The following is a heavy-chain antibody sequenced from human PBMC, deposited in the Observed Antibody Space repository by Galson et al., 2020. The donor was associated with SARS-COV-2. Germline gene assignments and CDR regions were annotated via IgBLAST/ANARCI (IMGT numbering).Heavy chain of an antibody. CDR3: ARDGVPGGSGSYFNNWFDT. Sequence: GGSLRLSCAASGFTFSSYAMHWVRQAPGKGLEWVAVISYDGSNKYYADSVKGRFTISRDNSKNTLYLQMNSLRAEDTAVYYCARDGVPGGSGSYFNNWFDTWGQGTLVTVSS. D-gene: IGHD3-10*01. J-gene: IGHJ5*02. CDR2: ISYDGSNK. V-gene: IGHV3-30*04. CDR1: GFTFSSYA.